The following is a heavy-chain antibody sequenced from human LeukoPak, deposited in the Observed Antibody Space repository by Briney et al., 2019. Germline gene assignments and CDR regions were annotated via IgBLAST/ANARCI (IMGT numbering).Heavy chain of an antibody. J-gene: IGHJ6*02. CDR1: GFTFSSYD. CDR2: IGTAGDT. V-gene: IGHV3-13*01. Sequence: PGGSLRLSCAASGFTFSSYDMHWVRQATGKGLEWVSAIGTAGDTYYPGSVKGRFTISRENAKNSLYLQMNSLRAGDTAVYYCARGFPDYYYYGMDVWGQGTTVTVSS. CDR3: ARGFPDYYYYGMDV.